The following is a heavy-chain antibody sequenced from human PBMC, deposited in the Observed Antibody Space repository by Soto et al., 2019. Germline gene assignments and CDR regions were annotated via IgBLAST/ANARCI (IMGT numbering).Heavy chain of an antibody. D-gene: IGHD3-22*01. CDR3: ASYYDSSGPTFDY. CDR1: GGSIRSGDHY. CDR2: IYYSGTT. J-gene: IGHJ4*02. V-gene: IGHV4-31*03. Sequence: QVQLQESGQGLVKPSQTLSLTCTVSGGSIRSGDHYWSWIRQYPGKGLEWIGYIYYSGTTYDNPSLKSRLIISIDTSKNQFSLNRSSVTAADTAVYYCASYYDSSGPTFDYWGQGILVTVSS.